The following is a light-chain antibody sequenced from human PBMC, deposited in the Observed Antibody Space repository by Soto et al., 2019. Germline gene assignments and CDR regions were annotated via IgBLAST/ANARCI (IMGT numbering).Light chain of an antibody. CDR1: QSVSSS. CDR2: DTS. CDR3: QQYKNWPPYT. J-gene: IGKJ2*01. V-gene: IGKV3-15*01. Sequence: EVVMTQSPATLSVSPGERVTLSCRASQSVSSSLAWYQQKPGQAPRLLIYDTSTRATAIPARFSGSGSGTEFTLTISSLQSEDSAVYYCQQYKNWPPYTFGQGTKLEIK.